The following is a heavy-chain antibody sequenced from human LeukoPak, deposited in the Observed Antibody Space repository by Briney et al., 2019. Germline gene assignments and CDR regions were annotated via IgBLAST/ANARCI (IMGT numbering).Heavy chain of an antibody. V-gene: IGHV1-69*05. Sequence: SVKVSFKSSGGTFTSYAISWVRQAPGQGLEWMGSIIPIFGTANYAQKFQRRVTITTDESTSTAYMELSSLRSEDTAVYYCARDREPYYDFWSGPPGYMDVWGKGTTVTVSS. J-gene: IGHJ6*03. CDR1: GGTFTSYA. D-gene: IGHD3-3*01. CDR3: ARDREPYYDFWSGPPGYMDV. CDR2: IIPIFGTA.